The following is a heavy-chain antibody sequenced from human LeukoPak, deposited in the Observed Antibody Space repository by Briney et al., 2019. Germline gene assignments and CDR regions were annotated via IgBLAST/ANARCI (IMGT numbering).Heavy chain of an antibody. CDR3: ARTTYYDILTGYAGDAFDI. D-gene: IGHD3-9*01. V-gene: IGHV4-30-2*01. J-gene: IGHJ3*02. Sequence: SETLSLTCTVSGGSISSSGYYWSWVRQPPGKGLEWIGYIYHDGSTYYNPSLKSRVTISVDRSKNQFSLKLSSVTAADTAVYYCARTTYYDILTGYAGDAFDIWGQGTMVTVSS. CDR2: IYHDGST. CDR1: GGSISSSGYY.